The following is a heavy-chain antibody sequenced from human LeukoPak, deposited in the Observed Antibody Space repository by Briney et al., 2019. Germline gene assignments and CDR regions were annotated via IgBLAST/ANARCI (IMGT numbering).Heavy chain of an antibody. CDR2: PSRSRSYI. CDR3: ARDNGGPVNDY. J-gene: IGHJ4*02. V-gene: IGHV3-21*01. D-gene: IGHD4-23*01. CDR1: GFTLSRYS. Sequence: GGSLRLSCAASGFTLSRYSTNWVRQAPGKGLEWVSSPSRSRSYIYYTDSVKGRFTISRDNAKNSLYLQMNSLRAEDTAVYYCARDNGGPVNDYCGQGTLVTVPS.